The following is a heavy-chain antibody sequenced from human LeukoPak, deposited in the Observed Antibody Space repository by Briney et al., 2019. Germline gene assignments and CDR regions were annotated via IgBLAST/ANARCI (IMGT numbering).Heavy chain of an antibody. Sequence: PGGSLRLSCAASGFTFSSHWMSWVRQAPGKGLEWVSSISSSSSYIYYADSVKGRFTISRDNAKNSLYLQMNSLRAEDTAVYYCARDGDILTGYYISWGQGTLVTVSS. V-gene: IGHV3-21*01. CDR2: ISSSSSYI. D-gene: IGHD3-9*01. J-gene: IGHJ4*02. CDR1: GFTFSSHW. CDR3: ARDGDILTGYYIS.